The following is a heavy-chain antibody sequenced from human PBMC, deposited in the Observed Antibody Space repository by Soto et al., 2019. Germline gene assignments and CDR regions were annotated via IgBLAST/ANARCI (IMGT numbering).Heavy chain of an antibody. CDR3: ARDNPRSSGWDV. Sequence: EVQLVESGGGLVQPGGSLRLSCEASGFTLSSYSMNWARQAPGQGLEWFSYISSSSSTIYYADSVKGQFTISRDNAKNSLYLQMNSLRDEDTAVYYCARDNPRSSGWDVWGQGTTVTVSS. CDR2: ISSSSSTI. V-gene: IGHV3-48*02. CDR1: GFTLSSYS. J-gene: IGHJ6*02.